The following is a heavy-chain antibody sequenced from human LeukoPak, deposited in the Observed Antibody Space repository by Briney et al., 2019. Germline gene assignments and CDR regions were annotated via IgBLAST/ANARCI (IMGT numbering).Heavy chain of an antibody. J-gene: IGHJ4*02. D-gene: IGHD2-2*01. Sequence: SETLSLTCTVSGGSISSYYWSWIRQPPGKGLEWIGYIYYSGSTNYNPSLKSRVTISVDTSKNQFSLKLSSVTAADTAVYYCARSSGCSSTSCYHGTDYWGQGTLVTVSS. CDR2: IYYSGST. CDR3: ARSSGCSSTSCYHGTDY. CDR1: GGSISSYY. V-gene: IGHV4-59*01.